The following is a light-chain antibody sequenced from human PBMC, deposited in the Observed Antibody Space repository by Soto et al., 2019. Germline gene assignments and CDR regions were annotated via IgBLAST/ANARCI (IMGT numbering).Light chain of an antibody. J-gene: IGLJ3*02. V-gene: IGLV4-60*03. CDR1: SGPSNYI. Sequence: QSVLTPSSSASASLGSSVKLTCTLSSGPSNYIIAWHQHQPGKAPRYLMQLEGGGSYNKGSGVPDRFSGSSFGADRYLTISNLQSEDETDYYCETWDSNTRVVGGGTKLTVL. CDR2: LEGGGSY. CDR3: ETWDSNTRV.